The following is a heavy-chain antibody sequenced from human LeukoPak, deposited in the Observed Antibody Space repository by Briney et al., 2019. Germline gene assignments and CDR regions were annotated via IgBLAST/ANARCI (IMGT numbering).Heavy chain of an antibody. Sequence: PSQTLSLTCTVSGGSISSGGYYWRWIRQHPGKGLEWIGYIYYSGSTYYNPSLKSRVTISVDTSKNQFSLKLSSVTAADTAVYYCARDHCSSTSCYFGGLDVWGKGTTVTVSS. V-gene: IGHV4-31*03. D-gene: IGHD2-2*01. J-gene: IGHJ6*04. CDR3: ARDHCSSTSCYFGGLDV. CDR2: IYYSGST. CDR1: GGSISSGGYY.